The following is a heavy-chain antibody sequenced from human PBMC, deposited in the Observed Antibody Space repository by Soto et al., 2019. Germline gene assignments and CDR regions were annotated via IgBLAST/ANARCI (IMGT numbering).Heavy chain of an antibody. CDR2: IWYDGSNK. CDR3: ASSSVRFLEWFPPRLDY. CDR1: GFTFSSYG. D-gene: IGHD3-3*01. J-gene: IGHJ4*02. V-gene: IGHV3-33*01. Sequence: LRLSCAASGFTFSSYGMHWVRQAPGKGLEWVAVIWYDGSNKYYADSVKGRFTISRDNSKNTLYLQMNSLRAEDTAVYYCASSSVRFLEWFPPRLDYWGQGTLVTVSS.